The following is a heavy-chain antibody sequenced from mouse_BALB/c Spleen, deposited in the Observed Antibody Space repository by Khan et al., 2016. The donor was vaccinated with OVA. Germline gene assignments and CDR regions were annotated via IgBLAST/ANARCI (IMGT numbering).Heavy chain of an antibody. V-gene: IGHV3-2*02. CDR3: DRTARIDY. Sequence: EVELVESGPGLVKPSQSLSLTCTVTGYSITSGYGWNWIRQFPGNKLEWMGYISYSGSTNYNPSLKSRISITRDTSKNQFFLQLNSVTTEDTATXYCDRTARIDYWGQGTTLTVSS. J-gene: IGHJ2*01. D-gene: IGHD1-2*01. CDR2: ISYSGST. CDR1: GYSITSGYG.